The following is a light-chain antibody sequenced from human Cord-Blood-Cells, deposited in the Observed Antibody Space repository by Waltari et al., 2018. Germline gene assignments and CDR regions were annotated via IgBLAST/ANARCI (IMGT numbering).Light chain of an antibody. CDR1: RSNVRGYTY. Sequence: QCPLTHPAPLSGAPGQSLTISCPATRSNVRGYTYFSWYPQHPGTAPKLMIYDVSHRPSGVSIRFSASKSGNTASLTISGLHAEDEADHYCSSYTSSSTLVFGGGTKLTVL. CDR2: DVS. CDR3: SSYTSSSTLV. V-gene: IGLV2-14*03. J-gene: IGLJ3*02.